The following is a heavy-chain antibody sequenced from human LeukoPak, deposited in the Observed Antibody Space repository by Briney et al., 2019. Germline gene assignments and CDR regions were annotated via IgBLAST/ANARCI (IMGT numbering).Heavy chain of an antibody. CDR1: GYTFTNYG. CDR3: ARDGTKLPWFGEVRVTRYYYYYMDV. CDR2: INTYNGKT. V-gene: IGHV1-18*01. Sequence: ASVKVSCKASGYTFTNYGISWVRQAPGQGLEWMGWINTYNGKTKYVENFQGRVTMTTDTSTSTAYMELGSLRSDDTAVYYCARDGTKLPWFGEVRVTRYYYYYMDVWGKGTTVTISS. J-gene: IGHJ6*03. D-gene: IGHD3-10*01.